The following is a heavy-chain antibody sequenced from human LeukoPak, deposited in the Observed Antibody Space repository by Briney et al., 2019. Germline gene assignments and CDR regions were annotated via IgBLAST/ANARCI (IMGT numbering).Heavy chain of an antibody. Sequence: ASVKVSCKASGYTFTGYYMHWVRQAPGQGLEWMGWINPNSGGTNYAQKFQGRVTMTRDTSISTAYMELSRLRSDDTAVYYCARVPCSSTSCYEGYFDYWGQGTLVSVSS. CDR1: GYTFTGYY. D-gene: IGHD2-2*01. CDR3: ARVPCSSTSCYEGYFDY. J-gene: IGHJ4*02. V-gene: IGHV1-2*02. CDR2: INPNSGGT.